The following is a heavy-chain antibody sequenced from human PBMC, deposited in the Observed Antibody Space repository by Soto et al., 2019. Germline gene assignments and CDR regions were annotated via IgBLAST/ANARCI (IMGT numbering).Heavy chain of an antibody. CDR3: ARFAREENPKVGSWYYFDY. CDR1: GGSISSGGYF. J-gene: IGHJ4*02. Sequence: SSETLSLTCTVSGGSISSGGYFWSWVRQHPGKGLEWIGNIYYSGRTYYNPSLKSRVTISVDTSKNQFSLKLSSVTAADTAVYYCARFAREENPKVGSWYYFDYWGQGTRV. D-gene: IGHD6-13*01. CDR2: IYYSGRT. V-gene: IGHV4-31*03.